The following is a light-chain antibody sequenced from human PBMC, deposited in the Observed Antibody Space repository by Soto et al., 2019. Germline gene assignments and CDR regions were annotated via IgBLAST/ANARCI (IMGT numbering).Light chain of an antibody. Sequence: DILMTQSPSTLSASVGDRVTITCRASQSISIWLAWYQQKPGKAPKSLIYTASSLESGVPSRFSGSGSGTEFTLTISSLQPDDFAPYYCQQYNSYPWTFGQGTKVEIK. CDR2: TAS. V-gene: IGKV1-5*03. J-gene: IGKJ1*01. CDR3: QQYNSYPWT. CDR1: QSISIW.